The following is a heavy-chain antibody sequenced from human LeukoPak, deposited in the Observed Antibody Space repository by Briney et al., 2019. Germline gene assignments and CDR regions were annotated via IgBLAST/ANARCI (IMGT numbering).Heavy chain of an antibody. J-gene: IGHJ4*02. Sequence: SETLSLTCTVSVGSISGSYWSLIRQAPGKGLEWVGYIYYIGSTDYNPSLKRRVTISVDTSHNPFCLNVSSVNAADTAVYYCEREWSSSTTCYFDHWGQGTLVTVSS. D-gene: IGHD2-2*01. CDR1: VGSISGSY. V-gene: IGHV4-59*01. CDR3: EREWSSSTTCYFDH. CDR2: IYYIGST.